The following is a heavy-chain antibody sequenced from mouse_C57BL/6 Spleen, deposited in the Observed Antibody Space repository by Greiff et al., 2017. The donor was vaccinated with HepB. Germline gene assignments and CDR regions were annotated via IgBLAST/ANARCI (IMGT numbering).Heavy chain of an antibody. V-gene: IGHV1-82*01. J-gene: IGHJ4*01. CDR2: IYPGDGDT. Sequence: QVQLQQSGPELVKPGASVKISCKASGYAFSSSWMNWVKQRPGKGLEWIGRIYPGDGDTNYNGKFKGKATLTADKSSSTAYMQLSSLTSEDSAVYCWARECDGSSYAMGCWGEGASVTVSS. CDR1: GYAFSSSW. CDR3: ARECDGSSYAMGC. D-gene: IGHD1-1*01.